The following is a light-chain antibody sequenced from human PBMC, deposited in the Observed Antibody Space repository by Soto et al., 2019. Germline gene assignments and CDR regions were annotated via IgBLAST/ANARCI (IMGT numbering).Light chain of an antibody. CDR3: QQYNNRPRLT. CDR1: QSVSSN. CDR2: GAS. V-gene: IGKV3D-15*01. J-gene: IGKJ4*01. Sequence: EIVMTQSPATLSVSPGERATLSCRASQSVSSNLAWYQQKPGQAPRLLIYGASTRATGIPARFSGSGSGTEFTLTISSLQSEDFAVYYCQQYNNRPRLTCGGGTKVEIK.